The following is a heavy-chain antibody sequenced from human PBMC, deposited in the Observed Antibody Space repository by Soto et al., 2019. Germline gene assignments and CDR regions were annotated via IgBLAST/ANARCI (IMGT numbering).Heavy chain of an antibody. D-gene: IGHD2-2*01. J-gene: IGHJ4*02. CDR3: ALIGYCSSSHCPDS. V-gene: IGHV3-21*01. CDR2: ISSGSIYI. CDR1: GFTFSTYN. Sequence: GGSLRLSCAAPGFTFSTYNMIWVRQAPGKGLEWVSSISSGSIYIYYADSVKGRFTVSRDNGKNSLYLQMNSLRAEDTAVYYCALIGYCSSSHCPDSRGQRTPVTVSS.